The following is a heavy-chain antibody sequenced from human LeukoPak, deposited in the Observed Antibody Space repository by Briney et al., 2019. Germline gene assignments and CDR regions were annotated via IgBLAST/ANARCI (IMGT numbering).Heavy chain of an antibody. D-gene: IGHD2-15*01. V-gene: IGHV3-33*06. J-gene: IGHJ4*02. CDR2: IWYDGSNK. CDR3: AKDISVVTPNYYFDY. Sequence: GRSLRLTCAASGFTFSTYAMHWVRQAPGKGLEWVAVIWYDGSNKYYADSVKGRFTISRDNSKNTLYLQMNSLRAEDTAVYYCAKDISVVTPNYYFDYWGQGTLVTVSS. CDR1: GFTFSTYA.